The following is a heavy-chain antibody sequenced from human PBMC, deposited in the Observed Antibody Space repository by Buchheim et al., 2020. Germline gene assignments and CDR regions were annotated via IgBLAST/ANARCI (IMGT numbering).Heavy chain of an antibody. CDR2: ISYDGSNK. CDR1: GFTFSSYG. J-gene: IGHJ4*02. D-gene: IGHD4-17*01. Sequence: QVQLVESGGGVVQPGRSLRLSCAASGFTFSSYGMHWVRQAPGKGLEWVAVISYDGSNKYYADSVKGRFTISRDNSKKTLYLQMNSLGAEDTAVYYCAKDAGGMTTVTTSYYFDYWGQGTL. CDR3: AKDAGGMTTVTTSYYFDY. V-gene: IGHV3-30*18.